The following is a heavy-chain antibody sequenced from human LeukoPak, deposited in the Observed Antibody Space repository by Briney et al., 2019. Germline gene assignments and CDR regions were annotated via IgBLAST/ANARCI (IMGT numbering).Heavy chain of an antibody. CDR2: ISYDGSNK. Sequence: GGSLRLSCAASGFTFSSYGMHWVRQAPGKGLEWVAVISYDGSNKYYADSVKGRFTISRDNSKNTLYLQMNSLRAEDTAVYYCAKDVGGQLLIAYFDYWGQGTLVTVSS. J-gene: IGHJ4*02. CDR3: AKDVGGQLLIAYFDY. V-gene: IGHV3-30*18. CDR1: GFTFSSYG. D-gene: IGHD2-2*01.